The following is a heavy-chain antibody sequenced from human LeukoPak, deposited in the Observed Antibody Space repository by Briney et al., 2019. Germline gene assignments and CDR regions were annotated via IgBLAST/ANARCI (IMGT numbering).Heavy chain of an antibody. V-gene: IGHV3-66*01. CDR2: IYSGGST. CDR3: AREVTTVTTGINWFDP. J-gene: IGHJ5*02. D-gene: IGHD4-17*01. CDR1: GFTVSSNY. Sequence: GRSLRLSCAASGFTVSSNYMSWVRQAPGKGLEWVSVIYSGGSTYYADSVKGRFTISRDNSKNTLYLQMNSLRAEDTAVYYCAREVTTVTTGINWFDPWGQGTLVTVSS.